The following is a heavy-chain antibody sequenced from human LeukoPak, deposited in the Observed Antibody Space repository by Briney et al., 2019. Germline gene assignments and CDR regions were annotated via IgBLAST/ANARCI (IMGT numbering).Heavy chain of an antibody. D-gene: IGHD4-17*01. CDR2: ISSSGSTI. J-gene: IGHJ4*02. CDR1: GFTFSSYN. V-gene: IGHV3-48*01. Sequence: GGSLRLSCAASGFTFSSYNMNWVRQAPGKGLEWVSYISSSGSTIYYADSVKGRFTISRDNAKNSLYLQLNSLRPEDTAVYYCARDGYLGGDYGDWGQGTLVTVSS. CDR3: ARDGYLGGDYGD.